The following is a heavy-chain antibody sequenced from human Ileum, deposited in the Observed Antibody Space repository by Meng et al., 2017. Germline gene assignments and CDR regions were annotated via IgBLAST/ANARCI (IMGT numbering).Heavy chain of an antibody. CDR2: ISSSVSTI. D-gene: IGHD3-3*01. V-gene: IGHV3-48*03. CDR3: AREDYDFWSGQTSIDY. CDR1: GFTFSSYE. Sequence: GESLKISCAASGFTFSSYEMNWVRQAPGKGLEWVSYISSSVSTIYYADSVKGRFTISRDNAKNSLYLQMNSLRAEDTAVYYCAREDYDFWSGQTSIDYWGQGTLVTVSS. J-gene: IGHJ4*02.